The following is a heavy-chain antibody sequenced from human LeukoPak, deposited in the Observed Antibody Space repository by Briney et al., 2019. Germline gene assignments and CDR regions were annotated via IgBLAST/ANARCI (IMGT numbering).Heavy chain of an antibody. CDR1: GFTFSTYA. J-gene: IGHJ4*02. V-gene: IGHV3-23*01. CDR2: ILGGGGTT. Sequence: PGGSLRLSCAASGFTFSTYAMNWVRQAPGKGLDWVAGILGGGGTTYYANSVKGRFTISRDNAKNTLYLQMNTLRAEDTAVYYCAKDCKVDGRYDIDYWGQGTQVTVSS. D-gene: IGHD3-9*01. CDR3: AKDCKVDGRYDIDY.